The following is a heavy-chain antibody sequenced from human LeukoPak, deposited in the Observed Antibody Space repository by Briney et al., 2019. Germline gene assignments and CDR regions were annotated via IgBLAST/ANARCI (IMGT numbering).Heavy chain of an antibody. CDR2: IYYSGST. V-gene: IGHV4-39*07. CDR1: GGSISSSSYY. D-gene: IGHD2-2*01. J-gene: IGHJ4*02. CDR3: ANQLSYLYYFDY. Sequence: SETLSLTCTVSGGSISSSSYYWGWIRQPPGKGLEWIGSIYYSGSTYYNPSLKSRVTISVDTSKNQFSLKLSSVTAADTAVYYRANQLSYLYYFDYWGQGTLVTVSS.